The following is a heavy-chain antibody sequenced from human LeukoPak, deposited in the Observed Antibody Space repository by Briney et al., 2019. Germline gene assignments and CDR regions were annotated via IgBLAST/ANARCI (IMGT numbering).Heavy chain of an antibody. J-gene: IGHJ6*02. CDR2: IGTAGDT. CDR3: ARDRDTAMVYYGMDV. D-gene: IGHD5-18*01. CDR1: GFTFSSYA. Sequence: GGSLRLSCATSGFTFSSYAMHWVRQATGKGLEWVSAIGTAGDTYYPGSVKGRFTISRGNSKNTLYLQMNSLRAEDTAVYYCARDRDTAMVYYGMDVWGQGTTVTVSS. V-gene: IGHV3-13*01.